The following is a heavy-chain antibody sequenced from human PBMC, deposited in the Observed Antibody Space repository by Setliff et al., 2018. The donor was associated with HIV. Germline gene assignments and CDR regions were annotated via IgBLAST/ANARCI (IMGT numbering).Heavy chain of an antibody. V-gene: IGHV4-39*07. CDR2: IYYSGST. D-gene: IGHD3-9*01. Sequence: SETLSLTCTVSGGSISSSSYYWGWIRQPPGKGLEWIGSIYYSGSTYYNPSLKSRVTISVDTSKNQFSLKLSSVTAADTAVYYCASVRTGYYRIRDYYERPFDIWGQGTMVTVSS. CDR1: GGSISSSSYY. J-gene: IGHJ3*02. CDR3: ASVRTGYYRIRDYYERPFDI.